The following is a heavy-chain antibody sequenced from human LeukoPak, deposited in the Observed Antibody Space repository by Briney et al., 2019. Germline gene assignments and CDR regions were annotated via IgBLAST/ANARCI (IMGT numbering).Heavy chain of an antibody. Sequence: SETLSLTCAVYGGSFSGYYWSGIRQPPGKGLEWIGEINHSGSTSYNPSLKSRVTTSVDTSKNQFSLKLSSVTAADTAVYYCARGTGSSWYGGPFDSWGQGTLVTVSS. V-gene: IGHV4-34*01. CDR1: GGSFSGYY. CDR2: INHSGST. CDR3: ARGTGSSWYGGPFDS. J-gene: IGHJ4*02. D-gene: IGHD6-13*01.